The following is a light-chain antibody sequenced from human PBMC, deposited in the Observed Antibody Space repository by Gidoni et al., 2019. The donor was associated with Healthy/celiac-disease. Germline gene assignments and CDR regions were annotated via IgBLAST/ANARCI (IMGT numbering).Light chain of an antibody. CDR3: QSADSSGVV. V-gene: IGLV3-25*02. CDR1: ALPKQY. Sequence: SYELTQPPSVSVSPGQPARITCSVDALPKQYAYWYQQKPGQAPVLVIYKDSERPSGIPERFSGSSSGTTVTLTISGVQAEDEADYYCQSADSSGVVFGGGTKLTVL. J-gene: IGLJ2*01. CDR2: KDS.